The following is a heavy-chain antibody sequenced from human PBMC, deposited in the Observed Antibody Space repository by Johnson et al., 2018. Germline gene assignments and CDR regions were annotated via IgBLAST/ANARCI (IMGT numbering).Heavy chain of an antibody. CDR1: GFIFDDYS. CDR2: ISWNSGTL. D-gene: IGHD3-10*01. J-gene: IGHJ6*03. V-gene: IGHV3-9*01. Sequence: VQLVESGGGLVQPGRSXRLSCAASGFIFDDYSMHWVRQPPGKGLEWVSGISWNSGTLVYGDSVKGRFTISRDNAKNSLYLQMNRLRPEDTALYFCAKSARGIILGYYYYMDVWGKGTTVTVSS. CDR3: AKSARGIILGYYYYMDV.